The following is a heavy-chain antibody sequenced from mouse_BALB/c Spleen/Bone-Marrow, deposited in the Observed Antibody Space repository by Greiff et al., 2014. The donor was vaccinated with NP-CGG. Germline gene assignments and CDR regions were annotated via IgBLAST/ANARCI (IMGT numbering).Heavy chain of an antibody. Sequence: VQLVESGAELVKPGASVKMSCKASGYTFTSYWMHWVKQRPGQGLEWIGTIDPSDSYTSYNQKFKGKATLTVDTSSSTAYMQLSSLTSEDSAVYYRTRRDTTVERAWFAYWGQGTLVTVSA. CDR2: IDPSDSYT. V-gene: IGHV1S127*01. CDR1: GYTFTSYW. D-gene: IGHD1-1*01. CDR3: TRRDTTVERAWFAY. J-gene: IGHJ3*01.